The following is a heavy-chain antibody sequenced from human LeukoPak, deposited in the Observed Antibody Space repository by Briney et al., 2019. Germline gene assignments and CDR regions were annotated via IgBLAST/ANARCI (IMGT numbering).Heavy chain of an antibody. Sequence: GGSLRLSCAAPGFTFSSYEMNWVRQAPGKGLEWVSYISSSGSTIYYADSVKGRFTISRDNAKNSLYLQMNSLRAEDTAVYYCARDTGIVGATDYWGQGTLVTVSS. CDR3: ARDTGIVGATDY. V-gene: IGHV3-48*03. CDR1: GFTFSSYE. CDR2: ISSSGSTI. D-gene: IGHD1-26*01. J-gene: IGHJ4*02.